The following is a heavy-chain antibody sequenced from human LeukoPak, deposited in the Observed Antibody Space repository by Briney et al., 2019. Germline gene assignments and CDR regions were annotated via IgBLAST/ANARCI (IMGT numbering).Heavy chain of an antibody. CDR3: ARVSYYYDSSGYRTPYYYYMDV. CDR2: INWNGGST. CDR1: GFTFDDYG. D-gene: IGHD3-22*01. Sequence: GGSLRLSCAASGFTFDDYGMSWVRQAPGKGLEWVSGINWNGGSTGYADSVKGRFTISRDNAKNSLYLQMNSLRAEDTALYYCARVSYYYDSSGYRTPYYYYMDVWGKGTTVTVSS. V-gene: IGHV3-20*04. J-gene: IGHJ6*03.